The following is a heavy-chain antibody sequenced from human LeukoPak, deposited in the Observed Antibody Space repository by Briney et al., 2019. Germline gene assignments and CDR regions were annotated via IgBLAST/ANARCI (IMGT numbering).Heavy chain of an antibody. Sequence: GGSLRLSCTASGFTFGDYAMSWVRQAPGKGGEWVGFIRSKAYGGTTEYAAWVKGRFTISRDDSKTIAYLQMNSLKTEDTAVYYCTRLMAGYCSGGSCWLDYWGQGTLVTVSS. J-gene: IGHJ4*02. CDR2: IRSKAYGGTT. CDR3: TRLMAGYCSGGSCWLDY. V-gene: IGHV3-49*04. CDR1: GFTFGDYA. D-gene: IGHD2-15*01.